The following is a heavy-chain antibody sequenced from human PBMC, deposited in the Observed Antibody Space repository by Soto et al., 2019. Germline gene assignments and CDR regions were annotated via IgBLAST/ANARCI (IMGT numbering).Heavy chain of an antibody. J-gene: IGHJ6*02. D-gene: IGHD3-16*01. V-gene: IGHV1-18*01. Sequence: ASVKVSCKASGYTFTSYGISWVRQAPGQGLEWMGWISAYNGNTNYAQKLQGRVTMTTDTSTSTAYMELRSLTSGDTAVYYCAMVDNYVTPTPQDVWGQGTTVTVSS. CDR2: ISAYNGNT. CDR1: GYTFTSYG. CDR3: AMVDNYVTPTPQDV.